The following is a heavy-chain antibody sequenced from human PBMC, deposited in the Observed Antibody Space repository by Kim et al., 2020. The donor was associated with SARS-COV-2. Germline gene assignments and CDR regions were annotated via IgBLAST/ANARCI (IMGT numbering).Heavy chain of an antibody. D-gene: IGHD6-13*01. Sequence: GESLKISCKGSGYSFTSYWISWVRQMPGKGLEWMGRIDPSDSYTNYSPSFQGHVTISADKSISTAYLQWSSLKASDTAMYYCARHGGSSSSRDWFDPWGQGTLVTVSS. CDR3: ARHGGSSSSRDWFDP. CDR2: IDPSDSYT. CDR1: GYSFTSYW. V-gene: IGHV5-10-1*01. J-gene: IGHJ5*02.